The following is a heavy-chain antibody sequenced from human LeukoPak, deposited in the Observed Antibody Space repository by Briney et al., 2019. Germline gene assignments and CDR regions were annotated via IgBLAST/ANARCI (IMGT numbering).Heavy chain of an antibody. CDR1: GYAFTSYD. Sequence: ASVTVSCKASGYAFTSYDINWVRQATGQGLEWMGWMNPNSGNTGYAQKFQGRVTMTRNTSISTAYMELSSLRSEDTAVYYCVRDGEGVAVSVNFWFDPWGQGTLVTVSS. J-gene: IGHJ5*02. V-gene: IGHV1-8*01. D-gene: IGHD3-10*01. CDR2: MNPNSGNT. CDR3: VRDGEGVAVSVNFWFDP.